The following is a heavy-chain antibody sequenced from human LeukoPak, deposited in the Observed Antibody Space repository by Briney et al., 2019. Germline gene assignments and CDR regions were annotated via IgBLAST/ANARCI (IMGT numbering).Heavy chain of an antibody. V-gene: IGHV3-48*01. J-gene: IGHJ4*02. CDR3: ERDPSEYEWQRGWYRDF. CDR2: IRTTAEGAKYA. Sequence: GGSLRLSCATSGFSFTDYPMNWVRQAPGKGLEWISNIRTTAEGAKYAYYADSVKGRVTISRDDGKNTLYLHMSNLRVEDTAVYYCERDPSEYEWQRGWYRDFWGQGSQVTVSS. CDR1: GFSFTDYP. D-gene: IGHD6-19*01.